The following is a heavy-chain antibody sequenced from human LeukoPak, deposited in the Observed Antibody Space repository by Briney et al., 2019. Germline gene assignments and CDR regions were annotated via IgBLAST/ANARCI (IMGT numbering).Heavy chain of an antibody. CDR2: ISAYNGNT. D-gene: IGHD3-10*01. Sequence: ASVTVSFKSSGYTFTSYGFTWVRQPPGQGLEWMGWISAYNGNTNYVQKLQGRVTMSTDTSTSTVYMELRSLRSDDTAVYYCARGGLTESVDYWGQGTLVTVSS. CDR3: ARGGLTESVDY. CDR1: GYTFTSYG. V-gene: IGHV1-18*01. J-gene: IGHJ4*02.